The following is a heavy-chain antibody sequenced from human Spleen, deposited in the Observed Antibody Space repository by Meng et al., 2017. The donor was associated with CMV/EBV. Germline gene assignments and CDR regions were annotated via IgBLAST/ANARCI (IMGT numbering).Heavy chain of an antibody. CDR1: GGSFSGYY. CDR3: VRMVSIGGRGVDV. J-gene: IGHJ6*02. D-gene: IGHD2-15*01. V-gene: IGHV4-34*01. CDR2: VTHSGTT. Sequence: SETLSLTCAVYGGSFSGYYWSWVRQFPGKGLEWIGEVTHSGTTNYNPSLNSRFTISIDRSRNQFSLNVNSVIAADTAVYFCVRMVSIGGRGVDVWGRGTAVTVSS.